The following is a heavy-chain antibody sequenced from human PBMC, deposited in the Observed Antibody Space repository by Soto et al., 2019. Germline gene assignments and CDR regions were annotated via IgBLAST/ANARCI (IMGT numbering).Heavy chain of an antibody. CDR2: IRNRANSYTT. V-gene: IGHV3-72*01. CDR1: GFTFSDHY. Sequence: DVQLVESGGGLVQPGGSLRLSCAASGFTFSDHYMDWVRQAPGKGLEWVGRIRNRANSYTTEYAASVKGRFTISRDDSKKSLYLQMNSLQTEDTAVYYCVRVSGSYLDDWGQGTLVTVS. CDR3: VRVSGSYLDD. D-gene: IGHD1-26*01. J-gene: IGHJ4*02.